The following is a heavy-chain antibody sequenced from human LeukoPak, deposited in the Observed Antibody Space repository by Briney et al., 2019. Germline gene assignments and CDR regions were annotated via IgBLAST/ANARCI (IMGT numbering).Heavy chain of an antibody. V-gene: IGHV3-74*01. CDR1: GFTFSSYW. J-gene: IGHJ4*02. CDR3: ARDLYDILTGYSSNFDY. D-gene: IGHD3-9*01. CDR2: INSDGSST. Sequence: GGSLRLSCAASGFTFSSYWMHWVRQAPGKGLVWVSRINSDGSSTSYADSVKGRFAISRDNAKNTLYLQMNSLRAEDTAVYYCARDLYDILTGYSSNFDYWGQGTLVTVSS.